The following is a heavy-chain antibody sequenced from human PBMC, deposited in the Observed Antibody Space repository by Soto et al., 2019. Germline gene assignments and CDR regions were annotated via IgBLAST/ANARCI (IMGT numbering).Heavy chain of an antibody. D-gene: IGHD3-3*02. CDR3: ARDKDRQQLGGNYYYILDV. Sequence: QVQLMQSGAEVKKPGSSVKVSCKASGGTFSTCAICWVRQAPGEGLEWVGGIMPVFATPDYAQKFQGRVTISADESTTTAYLELTSLTTDDTAVYYCARDKDRQQLGGNYYYILDVWGQGTAITVSS. CDR1: GGTFSTCA. CDR2: IMPVFATP. J-gene: IGHJ6*02. V-gene: IGHV1-69*12.